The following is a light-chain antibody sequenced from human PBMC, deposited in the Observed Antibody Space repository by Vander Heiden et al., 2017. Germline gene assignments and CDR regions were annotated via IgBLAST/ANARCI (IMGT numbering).Light chain of an antibody. J-gene: IGLJ3*02. CDR3: QVWESSSDRPV. Sequence: SYVLTQPPSVSVAPGQTASITCGRDNIGSKSVHWYQQKPGQAPVRVVYDDHNRPSGVPERFSGYNAGNKATLKISRVEAGDEADDYWQVWESSSDRPVFGGGTKLTVL. V-gene: IGLV3-21*02. CDR1: NIGSKS. CDR2: DDH.